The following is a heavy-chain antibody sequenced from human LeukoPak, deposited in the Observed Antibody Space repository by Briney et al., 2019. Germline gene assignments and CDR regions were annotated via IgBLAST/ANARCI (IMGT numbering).Heavy chain of an antibody. CDR2: ISSSSSTI. J-gene: IGHJ6*03. Sequence: GGSLRLSCAASGFTFSSYSMNWVRQAPGKGLEGVSYISSSSSTIYYADSVKGRFTISRDNAKNSLYLQMNSLRVEDTAVYYCARDRIEYSNSGGDYYYFMDVWGKGTTVTVSS. CDR1: GFTFSSYS. V-gene: IGHV3-48*04. CDR3: ARDRIEYSNSGGDYYYFMDV. D-gene: IGHD6-6*01.